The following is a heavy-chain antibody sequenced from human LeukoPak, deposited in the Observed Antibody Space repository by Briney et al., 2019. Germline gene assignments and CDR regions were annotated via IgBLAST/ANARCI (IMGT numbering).Heavy chain of an antibody. V-gene: IGHV4-39*01. D-gene: IGHD6-13*01. CDR2: IYYSGST. CDR1: GGSISSSSYY. CDR3: ARTLRIAAATYPFDP. Sequence: SETLSLTCTVSGGSISSSSYYWGWIRQPPGKGLEWIGSIYYSGSTYYNPSLKSRVTISVDTSKNQFSLKLSSVTAADAAVYYCARTLRIAAATYPFDPWGQGTLVTVSS. J-gene: IGHJ5*02.